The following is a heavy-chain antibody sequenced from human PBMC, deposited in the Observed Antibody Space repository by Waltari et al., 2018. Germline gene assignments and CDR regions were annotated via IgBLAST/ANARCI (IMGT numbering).Heavy chain of an antibody. J-gene: IGHJ4*02. V-gene: IGHV4-39*01. CDR3: ARHETTVVTPFDY. CDR2: IYYSGST. CDR1: GGSISSSSYY. Sequence: QLQLQESGPGLVKPSETLSLTCTVSGGSISSSSYYWGWFRQPPGKGLEWIGGIYYSGSTYSNPYLKRRVTISVGTSKNQFARKLSSVTAADTAVYYCARHETTVVTPFDYWGQGTLVTVSS. D-gene: IGHD4-17*01.